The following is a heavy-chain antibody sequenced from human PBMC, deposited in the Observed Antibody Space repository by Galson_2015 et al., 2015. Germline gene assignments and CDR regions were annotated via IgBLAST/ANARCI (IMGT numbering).Heavy chain of an antibody. Sequence: SLRLSCAASGFTFSSDWMHWVRQAPGKGLVWVSRINSDGTDKTYADSVKGRFTISRDNAKNTLYQQMNSLRAEDTAVYYCARDPLWDRTVGFDYWGQGTLVTVSS. CDR3: ARDPLWDRTVGFDY. CDR1: GFTFSSDW. J-gene: IGHJ4*02. D-gene: IGHD3-16*01. V-gene: IGHV3-74*01. CDR2: INSDGTDK.